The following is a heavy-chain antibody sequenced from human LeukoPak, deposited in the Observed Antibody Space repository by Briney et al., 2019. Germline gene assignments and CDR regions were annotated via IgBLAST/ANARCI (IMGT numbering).Heavy chain of an antibody. CDR2: IYYSGST. J-gene: IGHJ5*02. V-gene: IGHV4-39*01. CDR3: ARQLHIVVVVAAWFDP. D-gene: IGHD2-15*01. Sequence: SETLSLTCTVSGGSISSSSYYWGWIRQPPGKGLEWIGSIYYSGSTYYNPSLKSRVTIYVDTSKYQFSLKLSSVTAADTAVYYCARQLHIVVVVAAWFDPWGQGTLVTVSS. CDR1: GGSISSSSYY.